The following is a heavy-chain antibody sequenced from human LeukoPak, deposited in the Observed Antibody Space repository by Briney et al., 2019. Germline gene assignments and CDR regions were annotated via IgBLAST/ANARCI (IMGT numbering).Heavy chain of an antibody. D-gene: IGHD5-18*01. CDR2: IKKDGSEK. CDR1: GFNFGSYS. V-gene: IGHV3-7*01. J-gene: IGHJ4*02. Sequence: GSLRLSCAASGFNFGSYSMTWVRQAPGKGLEWVANIKKDGSEKYYVDSVKGRFTISRDNAKTSLYLQMNSLRAEDTAVYYCARHLSGIAGYTYGRGIDYWGQGTLVTVSS. CDR3: ARHLSGIAGYTYGRGIDY.